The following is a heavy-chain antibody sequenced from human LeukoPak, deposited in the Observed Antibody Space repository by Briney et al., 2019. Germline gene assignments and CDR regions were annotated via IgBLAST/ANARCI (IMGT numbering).Heavy chain of an antibody. CDR1: GYMFTELS. Sequence: SVTVSYKVSGYMFTELSMHWVRQAPGQGLEWMGRIIPFLDTSTYARKFQGRLIFTADKSTNIAYMELSSLRFQDTAVYYCAREGGAEAAAGLYGLDVWGKRVTVTFSS. CDR2: IIPFLDTS. V-gene: IGHV1-69*08. D-gene: IGHD6-25*01. CDR3: AREGGAEAAAGLYGLDV. J-gene: IGHJ6*04.